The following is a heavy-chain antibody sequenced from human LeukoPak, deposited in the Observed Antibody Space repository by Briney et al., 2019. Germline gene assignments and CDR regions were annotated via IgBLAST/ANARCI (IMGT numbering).Heavy chain of an antibody. CDR2: ISYDGSTK. CDR3: ARDEDSSSWHPPGY. Sequence: PGGSLRLSCAATGFTFSSDTINCLRQAPLKALNAVAAISYDGSTKYYADSVKGRFTISRDNSNNTLFLQMNSLRAEDTAVYFCARDEDSSSWHPPGYWGQGTLVTVSS. V-gene: IGHV3-30*03. J-gene: IGHJ4*02. D-gene: IGHD6-13*01. CDR1: GFTFSSDT.